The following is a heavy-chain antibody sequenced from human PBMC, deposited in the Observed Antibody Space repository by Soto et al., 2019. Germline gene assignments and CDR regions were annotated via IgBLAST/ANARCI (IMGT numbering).Heavy chain of an antibody. V-gene: IGHV1-69*13. D-gene: IGHD2-21*02. Sequence: SVKVSCKASGGTFSSYAISWVRQAPGQGLEWMGGIIPIFGTANYAQKFQGRVTITADESTSTVYMELSSLRSEDTAVYYCASPASSVVVTATMAYYYGMDVWGQGTTVTVPS. J-gene: IGHJ6*02. CDR2: IIPIFGTA. CDR3: ASPASSVVVTATMAYYYGMDV. CDR1: GGTFSSYA.